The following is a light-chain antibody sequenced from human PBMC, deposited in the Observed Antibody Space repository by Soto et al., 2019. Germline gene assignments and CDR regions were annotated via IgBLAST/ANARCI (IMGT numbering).Light chain of an antibody. J-gene: IGKJ3*01. V-gene: IGKV3-11*01. CDR2: DAS. Sequence: EIVLTQSPATLSLSPGERATLSCRASQTVSIYLAWYQQKPGQAPRLLIYDASKRATDIPARFSGSGSGTDFPLTISNLEPEDFAVYYCQQRRLGVTFGPGTKVDIK. CDR1: QTVSIY. CDR3: QQRRLGVT.